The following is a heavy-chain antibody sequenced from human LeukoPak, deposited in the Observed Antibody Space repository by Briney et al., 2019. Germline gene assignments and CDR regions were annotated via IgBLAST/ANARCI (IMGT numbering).Heavy chain of an antibody. V-gene: IGHV3-23*01. Sequence: GGTLRLSCAASGFTLSSYGMSWVRQAPGKGLEWVSAISGSGGSTYYADSVKGRFTISRDNSKNTLYLQMNSLRAEDTAVYYCARTLAVAGTFLGYWGQGTLVTVSS. CDR1: GFTLSSYG. D-gene: IGHD6-19*01. CDR2: ISGSGGST. CDR3: ARTLAVAGTFLGY. J-gene: IGHJ4*02.